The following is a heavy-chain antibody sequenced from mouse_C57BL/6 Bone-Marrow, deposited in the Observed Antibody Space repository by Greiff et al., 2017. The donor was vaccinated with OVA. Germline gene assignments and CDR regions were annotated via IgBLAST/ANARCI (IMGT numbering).Heavy chain of an antibody. J-gene: IGHJ4*01. CDR3: ARSHAPSMDY. CDR2: ISSGSSTI. CDR1: GFTFSDYG. V-gene: IGHV5-17*01. Sequence: EVKLMESGGGLVKPGGSLKLSCAASGFTFSDYGMHWVRQAPEKGLEWVAYISSGSSTIYYADTVKGRSTISRDNAKNTLFLQMTSLRSEDTAMYYCARSHAPSMDYWGQGTSVTVSS.